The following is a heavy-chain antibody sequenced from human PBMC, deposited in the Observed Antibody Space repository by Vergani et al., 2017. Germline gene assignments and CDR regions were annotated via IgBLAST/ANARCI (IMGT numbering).Heavy chain of an antibody. V-gene: IGHV4-34*01. CDR3: ARCHRGTIAAAGFDY. D-gene: IGHD6-13*01. CDR2: INHSGST. J-gene: IGHJ4*02. CDR1: GGSFSGYY. Sequence: QVQLQQWGAGLLKPSETLSLTCAVYGGSFSGYYWSWIRQPPGKGLEWIGEINHSGSTNYNPSLKSRVTISVDTSKNQFSLKLSSVTAADTAVYYCARCHRGTIAAAGFDYGGQGTLVTVSS.